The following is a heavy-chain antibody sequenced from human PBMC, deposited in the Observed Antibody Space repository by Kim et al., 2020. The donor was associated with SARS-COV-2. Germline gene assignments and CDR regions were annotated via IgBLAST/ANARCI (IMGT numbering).Heavy chain of an antibody. CDR1: GFTFSGSA. CDR3: TRPLDGLWFGESNYYYGMDV. CDR2: IRSKANSYAT. J-gene: IGHJ6*02. Sequence: GGSLRLSCAASGFTFSGSAMHWVRQASGKGLEWVGRIRSKANSYATAYAASVKGRFTISRDDSKNTAYLQMNSLKTEDTAVYYCTRPLDGLWFGESNYYYGMDVWGQGTTVTVSS. V-gene: IGHV3-73*01. D-gene: IGHD3-10*01.